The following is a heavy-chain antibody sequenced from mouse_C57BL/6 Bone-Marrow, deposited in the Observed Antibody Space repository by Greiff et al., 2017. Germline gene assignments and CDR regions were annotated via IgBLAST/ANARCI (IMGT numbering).Heavy chain of an antibody. Sequence: QVQLQQPGAELVKPGASVKMSCKASGYTFTSYWITWVKQRPGQGLEWIGDIYPGSGSTNYNEKFKGKATLTVDTSSSTAYMQLSSLTSEDAAVYYCARSGPYYYGSSYGYAMDYWGQGTSVTVSS. CDR3: ARSGPYYYGSSYGYAMDY. V-gene: IGHV1-55*01. D-gene: IGHD1-1*01. J-gene: IGHJ4*01. CDR1: GYTFTSYW. CDR2: IYPGSGST.